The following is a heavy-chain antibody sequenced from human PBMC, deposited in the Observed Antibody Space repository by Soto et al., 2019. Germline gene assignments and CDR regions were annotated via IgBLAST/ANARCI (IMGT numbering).Heavy chain of an antibody. D-gene: IGHD6-6*01. V-gene: IGHV4-34*01. CDR3: ARIPRGSSLPP. CDR2: INHSGSN. Sequence: SETLSLTCAVYGGSFSGYYWSWIRQPPGKGLEWIGEINHSGSNNYNPSLKSRVTISVDTSKNQFSLKLSSVTAADTAVYYWARIPRGSSLPPWGQGTLVTVSS. CDR1: GGSFSGYY. J-gene: IGHJ4*02.